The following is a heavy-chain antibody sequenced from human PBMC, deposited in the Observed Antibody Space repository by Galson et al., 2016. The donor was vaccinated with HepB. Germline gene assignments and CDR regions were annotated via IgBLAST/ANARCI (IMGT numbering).Heavy chain of an antibody. V-gene: IGHV3-30*18. CDR3: AKVYSDYDSRYYYYYAMDV. J-gene: IGHJ6*02. Sequence: SLRLSCAASGFTFSTYGMHWVRQAPGKGLEWVAVISYDGNNKYYADSVKGRFTISRDNSKNTLYLQMNSLRAEDTAVYYRAKVYSDYDSRYYYYYAMDVWGQGTTVTVSS. CDR2: ISYDGNNK. CDR1: GFTFSTYG. D-gene: IGHD5-12*01.